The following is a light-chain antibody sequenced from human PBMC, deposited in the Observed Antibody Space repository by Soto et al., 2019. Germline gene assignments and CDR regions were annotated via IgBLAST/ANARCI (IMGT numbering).Light chain of an antibody. CDR2: GSS. V-gene: IGKV3-20*01. Sequence: EIVLTQSPGTLSLSPGERATLSCRASQIVSSSYLAWYQQKPGQAPRLLLYGSSARAAGIPDRFTGSGSGRDYTLTISRLEPEDSAVYFCQQYGGSPPHRTFGQGSKVEI. CDR3: QQYGGSPPHRT. CDR1: QIVSSSY. J-gene: IGKJ1*01.